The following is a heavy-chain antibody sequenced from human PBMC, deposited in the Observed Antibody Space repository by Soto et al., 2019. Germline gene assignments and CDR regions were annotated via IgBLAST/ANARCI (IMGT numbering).Heavy chain of an antibody. Sequence: GGSLRLSCAASGFTFSSYGMHWVRQAPGKGLEWVAVISYDGSNKYYADSVKGRFTISRDNSKNTLYLQMNSLRAEDTAVYYCAKGPDYYDSSGYFWYFDLWGRGTLVTSPQ. CDR2: ISYDGSNK. CDR3: AKGPDYYDSSGYFWYFDL. V-gene: IGHV3-30*18. J-gene: IGHJ2*01. CDR1: GFTFSSYG. D-gene: IGHD3-22*01.